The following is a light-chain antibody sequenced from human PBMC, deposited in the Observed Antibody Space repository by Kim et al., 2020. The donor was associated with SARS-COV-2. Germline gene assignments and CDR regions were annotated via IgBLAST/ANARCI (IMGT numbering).Light chain of an antibody. CDR3: SSYTSSSTPLVV. CDR2: DVS. CDR1: SSDVGGHNY. J-gene: IGLJ2*01. Sequence: SITISCTGTSSDVGGHNYVSWYQQHPGKAPKLMIYDVSNRPSGVSNRFSGSKSGNTASLTISGLQAEDEADYYCSSYTSSSTPLVVFGGGTQLTVL. V-gene: IGLV2-14*03.